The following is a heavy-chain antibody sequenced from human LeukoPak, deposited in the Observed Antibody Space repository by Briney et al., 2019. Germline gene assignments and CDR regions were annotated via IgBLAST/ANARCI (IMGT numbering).Heavy chain of an antibody. V-gene: IGHV1-46*01. CDR3: ARDPKRGYSFNY. CDR2: INPSGGST. Sequence: ASVKVSCKASGYTFTGYYMHWVRQAPGQGLEWMGIINPSGGSTSYAQKFQGRVTMTRDTSTSTVYMELSSLRSEDTAVHYCARDPKRGYSFNYWGQGTLVTVSS. CDR1: GYTFTGYY. J-gene: IGHJ4*02. D-gene: IGHD5-18*01.